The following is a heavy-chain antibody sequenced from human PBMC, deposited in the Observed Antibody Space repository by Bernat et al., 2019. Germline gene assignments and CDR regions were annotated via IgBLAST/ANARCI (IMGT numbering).Heavy chain of an antibody. CDR3: AIEPPHYDFWIGSNY. D-gene: IGHD3-3*01. V-gene: IGHV3-23*04. CDR1: GFTFSSYG. J-gene: IGHJ4*02. Sequence: EVQLVESGGGSVQPGGSLRLSCAASGFTFSSYGMIWVRQAPGKGPEWVSTISGGGENTHYGDSVKGRFTISRDKSKNTLFLQMNSLRAEDTAVYYCAIEPPHYDFWIGSNYWGQGTLVTVSS. CDR2: ISGGGENT.